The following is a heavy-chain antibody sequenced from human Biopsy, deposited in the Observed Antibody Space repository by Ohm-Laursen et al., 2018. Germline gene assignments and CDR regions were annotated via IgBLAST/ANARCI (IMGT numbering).Heavy chain of an antibody. CDR3: ARATNSTGWPYYYFYGMDV. CDR1: GASSSTGY. Sequence: GTLSLTCSVSGASSSTGYWNWIRQTPGKGLEWIGYIYYSGSTNYNPSLKSRVTISVDTSKNQFSLRLNSVTAADTAVYYCARATNSTGWPYYYFYGMDVWGQGTTVTVSS. CDR2: IYYSGST. D-gene: IGHD2/OR15-2a*01. J-gene: IGHJ6*02. V-gene: IGHV4-59*01.